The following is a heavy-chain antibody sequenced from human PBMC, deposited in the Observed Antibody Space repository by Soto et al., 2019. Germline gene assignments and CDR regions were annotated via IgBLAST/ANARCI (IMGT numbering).Heavy chain of an antibody. CDR1: GFTFDDYA. J-gene: IGHJ4*02. D-gene: IGHD5-18*01. Sequence: DVQLEESGGALVQPGRSLRLSCAASGFTFDDYAMYWVRQVLGKGLEWVSSISWNSGNIGYADSVKGRFTTSRDNAENSLCLQMNSLRPEDTALYYCVRSKGGYSYGTPFDYWGQGTLVTVSS. V-gene: IGHV3-9*01. CDR3: VRSKGGYSYGTPFDY. CDR2: ISWNSGNI.